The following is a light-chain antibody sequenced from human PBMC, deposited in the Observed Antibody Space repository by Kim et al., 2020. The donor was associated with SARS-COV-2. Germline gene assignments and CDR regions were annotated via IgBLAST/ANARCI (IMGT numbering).Light chain of an antibody. CDR2: EVS. J-gene: IGLJ1*01. CDR3: SSYAGSNNYV. CDR1: SSDVGGYNY. Sequence: GQSVTISCTGTSSDVGGYNYVSWYQQHPGEAPKLTIDEVSKRPSGVPDRFPGSTAGNTASLTVCGLQAEDEADYYCSSYAGSNNYVFGTGTKVTVL. V-gene: IGLV2-8*01.